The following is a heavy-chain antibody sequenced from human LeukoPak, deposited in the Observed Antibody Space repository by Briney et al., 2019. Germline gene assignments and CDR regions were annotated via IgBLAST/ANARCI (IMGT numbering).Heavy chain of an antibody. CDR2: VSAYNGKT. Sequence: ASVSVSCKASGYTFTTSYINGVRQAPGQGLEWMGWVSAYNGKTSYAQKFQGRVTMTTDSSTNTAYMDLTSLRSDDTAVYYCARGGTYYPCIDYWGQGTQVTVSS. J-gene: IGHJ4*02. CDR1: GYTFTTSY. D-gene: IGHD1-26*01. V-gene: IGHV1-18*01. CDR3: ARGGTYYPCIDY.